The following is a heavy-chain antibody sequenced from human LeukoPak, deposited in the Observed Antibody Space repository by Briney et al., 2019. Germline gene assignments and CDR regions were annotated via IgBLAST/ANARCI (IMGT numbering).Heavy chain of an antibody. V-gene: IGHV4-4*02. Sequence: TSETLSLTCGVSGGSITNTNYWTWVRQPPGKGLEWIGEVNLQGSTNYNPSLMGRVAIAVDTSENHISLQLTSVTAADTAVYYCAREGGPYRPLDYSGQGTLVTVSS. J-gene: IGHJ4*02. CDR2: VNLQGST. CDR1: GGSITNTNY. CDR3: AREGGPYRPLDY.